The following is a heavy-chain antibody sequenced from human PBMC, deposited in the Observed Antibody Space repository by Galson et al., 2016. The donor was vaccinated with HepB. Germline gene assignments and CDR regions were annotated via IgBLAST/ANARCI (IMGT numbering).Heavy chain of an antibody. V-gene: IGHV3-7*01. Sequence: SLRLSCAASGFTFSSYWMNWVRQAPGKGLEWVANIKQDGSEKYYVDSVKGRFTISRDNAKNSLYLQMNSLRAEDTAVYYCARGFSSSWYRRKYFDCWGQGTQVPVSS. D-gene: IGHD6-13*01. CDR2: IKQDGSEK. J-gene: IGHJ4*02. CDR3: ARGFSSSWYRRKYFDC. CDR1: GFTFSSYW.